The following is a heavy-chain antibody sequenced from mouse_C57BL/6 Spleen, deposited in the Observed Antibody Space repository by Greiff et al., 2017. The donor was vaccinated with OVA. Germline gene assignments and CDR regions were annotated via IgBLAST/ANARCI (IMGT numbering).Heavy chain of an antibody. V-gene: IGHV1-22*01. CDR1: GYTFTDYN. J-gene: IGHJ2*01. D-gene: IGHD1-1*02. Sequence: EVQLQESGPELVKPGASVKMSCKASGYTFTDYNMHWVKQSHGKSLEWIGYINPNNGGTSYNQKFKGKATLTVNKSSSTAYMELRSLTSEDSAVYYCARGSWREYFDYWGQGTTLTVSS. CDR2: INPNNGGT. CDR3: ARGSWREYFDY.